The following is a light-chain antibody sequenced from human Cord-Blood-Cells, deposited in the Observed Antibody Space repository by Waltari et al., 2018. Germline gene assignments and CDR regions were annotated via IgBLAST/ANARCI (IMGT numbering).Light chain of an antibody. J-gene: IGKJ4*01. CDR2: GAS. CDR1: QSVSSN. CDR3: QQYNNWPPLT. Sequence: EIVMTQSPATLSVSPGERATLSCRASQSVSSNFDWYQQKPGQAPRLLIYGASTRATGIPARVSGSGSGTEFTLTISSLQSEDFAVYYGQQYNNWPPLTFGGGTKVEIK. V-gene: IGKV3-15*01.